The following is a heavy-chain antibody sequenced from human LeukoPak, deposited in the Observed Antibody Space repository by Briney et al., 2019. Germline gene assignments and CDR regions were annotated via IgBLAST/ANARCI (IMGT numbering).Heavy chain of an antibody. J-gene: IGHJ3*02. CDR2: IYYSGST. Sequence: SETLSLTCTVSGGSISSYYWSWIRQPPGKGLEWIGYIYYSGSTNYNPSLKSRVTISVDTSKNQFSLKLSSVTAADTAVYYCARYCSSTSCYLNSRAFDIWGQGTMVTVSS. CDR1: GGSISSYY. CDR3: ARYCSSTSCYLNSRAFDI. V-gene: IGHV4-59*01. D-gene: IGHD2-2*01.